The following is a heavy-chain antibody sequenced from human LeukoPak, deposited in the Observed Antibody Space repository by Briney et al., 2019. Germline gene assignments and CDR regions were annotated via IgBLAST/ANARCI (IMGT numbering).Heavy chain of an antibody. CDR1: GGSISSYY. J-gene: IGHJ3*02. V-gene: IGHV4-59*01. Sequence: SETLSLTCSVSGGSISSYYWSWIRQTPGKGPEWIAYIHYSGSTNYNPSLKSRVTISIDTSKNQFSLKLSSVTAADTAVYYCARDQTSKGDAFDIWGQGTMVTVSS. CDR3: ARDQTSKGDAFDI. CDR2: IHYSGST.